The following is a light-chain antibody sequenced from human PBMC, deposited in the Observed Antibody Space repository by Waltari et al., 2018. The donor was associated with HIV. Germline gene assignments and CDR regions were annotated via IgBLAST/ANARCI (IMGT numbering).Light chain of an antibody. CDR3: SSYGDSLKVL. J-gene: IGLJ2*01. V-gene: IGLV2-8*01. CDR2: EVT. CDR1: CIALGAYDF. Sequence: QSALTQPPSASGPLGQSVTISCTGSCIALGAYDFVSWFQQHPHRAPQPLLYEVTRRPATVSDRFSGSRSGNTAFLTVAGLQPDDEATYFCSSYGDSLKVLFGGGTNVTVL.